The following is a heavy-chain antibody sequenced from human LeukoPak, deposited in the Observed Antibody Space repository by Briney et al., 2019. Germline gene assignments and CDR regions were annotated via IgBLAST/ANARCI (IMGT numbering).Heavy chain of an antibody. V-gene: IGHV1-18*01. CDR3: ARGGGNNHYYHSNTGSKGYWYFDL. CDR1: GYTFTSYG. CDR2: ISAYNGNT. Sequence: ASVKVSCKASGYTFTSYGISWVRQAPGQGLEWMGWISAYNGNTNYAQKLQGRVTMTTDTSTSTAYMELRSLRSDDTAVYYCARGGGNNHYYHSNTGSKGYWYFDLWGRGTLVTVSS. J-gene: IGHJ2*01. D-gene: IGHD3-22*01.